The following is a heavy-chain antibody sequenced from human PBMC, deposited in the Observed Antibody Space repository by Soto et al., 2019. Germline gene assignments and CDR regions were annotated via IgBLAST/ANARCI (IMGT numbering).Heavy chain of an antibody. J-gene: IGHJ5*02. CDR3: ARGMAAMQNWLDP. V-gene: IGHV4-30-4*01. D-gene: IGHD6-25*01. Sequence: SSTMSLRRGASGGCMWSIVDVWSCIPQPPGKGLEWIGFIYHTGTTYYNPSLRSRVTISIDPSKSQFSRELNSVTAADTAVYYCARGMAAMQNWLDPWGQGTLVT. CDR1: GGCMWSIVDV. CDR2: IYHTGTT.